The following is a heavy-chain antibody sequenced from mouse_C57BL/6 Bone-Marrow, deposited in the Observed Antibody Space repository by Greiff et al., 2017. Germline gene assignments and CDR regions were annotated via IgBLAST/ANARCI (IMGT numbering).Heavy chain of an antibody. J-gene: IGHJ2*01. CDR2: IYPGSGST. D-gene: IGHD1-1*02. Sequence: VQLQESGAELVKPGASVKMSCKASGYTFTSYWITWVKQRPGQGLEWIGDIYPGSGSTNYNEKFKSKATLTVDTSSSTAYMQLSSLTSEDSAVYYCARGNYPFDYWGQGTTLTVSS. CDR3: ARGNYPFDY. V-gene: IGHV1-55*01. CDR1: GYTFTSYW.